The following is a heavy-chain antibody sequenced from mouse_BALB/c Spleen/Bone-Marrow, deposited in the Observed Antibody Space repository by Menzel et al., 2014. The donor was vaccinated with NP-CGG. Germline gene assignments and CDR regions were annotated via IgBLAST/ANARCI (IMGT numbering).Heavy chain of an antibody. CDR1: GFSLTTYG. V-gene: IGHV2-2*02. CDR3: ARRREEYDGFAY. J-gene: IGHJ3*01. CDR2: IWRGERT. Sequence: VQLTESGPGLVQPSQSLSISCTVSGFSLTTYGVHWVRQSPGQGLEWLGVIWRGERTDDNAAFLSRLSISKYNSKSQVFFKMNSLHPSDTAIYYCARRREEYDGFAYWGQGTLVTVSA. D-gene: IGHD2-14*01.